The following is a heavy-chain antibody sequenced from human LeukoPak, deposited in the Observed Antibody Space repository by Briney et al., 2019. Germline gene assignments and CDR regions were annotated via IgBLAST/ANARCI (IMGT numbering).Heavy chain of an antibody. J-gene: IGHJ4*02. CDR3: ARDIKASGSYWSDY. V-gene: IGHV3-21*01. D-gene: IGHD1-26*01. CDR2: ISSSSSYI. CDR1: GFTFSSSE. Sequence: PGGSLRLSCAASGFTFSSSEMSWVRQAPGKGLEWVSSISSSSSYIYYADSVKGRFTISRDNAKNSLYLQMNSLRAEDTAVYYCARDIKASGSYWSDYWGQGTLVTVSS.